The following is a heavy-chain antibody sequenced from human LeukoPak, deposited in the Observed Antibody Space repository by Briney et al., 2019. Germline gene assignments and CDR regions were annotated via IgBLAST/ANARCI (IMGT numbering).Heavy chain of an antibody. D-gene: IGHD2-2*01. CDR1: GGSISSSNW. CDR2: ISHSGST. CDR3: ARTPDCSSTSCYPPYYYYYMDV. J-gene: IGHJ6*03. V-gene: IGHV4-4*02. Sequence: PSETLSLTCAVSGGSISSSNWWSWVRPPPGKGLEWIGEISHSGSTNYNPSLKSRVTISVDTSKNQFSLKLSSVTAADTAVYYCARTPDCSSTSCYPPYYYYYMDVWGKGTTVTVSS.